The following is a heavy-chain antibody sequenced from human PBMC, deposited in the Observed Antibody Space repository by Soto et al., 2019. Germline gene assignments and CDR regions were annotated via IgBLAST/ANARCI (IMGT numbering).Heavy chain of an antibody. Sequence: QVQLVESGGGVVQPGRSLRLSCAASGFTFSSYGMHWVRQAPGKGLEWVAVTWYDGSNKYYADSVKGRFTISRDNSKNPLYLQMNSLRAEDTAVYYCARDNYGDYGSFDYWGQGTLVTVSS. CDR3: ARDNYGDYGSFDY. D-gene: IGHD4-17*01. CDR1: GFTFSSYG. CDR2: TWYDGSNK. V-gene: IGHV3-33*01. J-gene: IGHJ4*02.